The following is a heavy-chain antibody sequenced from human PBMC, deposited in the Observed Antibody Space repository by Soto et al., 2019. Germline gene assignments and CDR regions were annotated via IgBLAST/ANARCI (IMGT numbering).Heavy chain of an antibody. D-gene: IGHD1-26*01. CDR3: ARPSGSYLYYFDY. J-gene: IGHJ4*02. CDR1: GVSISSSSYY. Sequence: PSETLSLTCTVSGVSISSSSYYWGWIRQPPGKGLEWIGSIYYSGGTYYNPSLKSRVTISVDTSKNQFSLKLSSVTAADTAVYYCARPSGSYLYYFDYWGQGTLVTV. CDR2: IYYSGGT. V-gene: IGHV4-39*01.